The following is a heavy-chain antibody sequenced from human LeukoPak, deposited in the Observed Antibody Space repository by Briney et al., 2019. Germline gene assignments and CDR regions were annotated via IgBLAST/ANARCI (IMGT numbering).Heavy chain of an antibody. D-gene: IGHD3-16*01. CDR2: IGYVVSNK. CDR1: GFTFSSYG. J-gene: IGHJ4*02. Sequence: PGGSLRLSCAASGFTFSSYGMHWVRQAPGKGRGWGAFIGYVVSNKYYADSVKGRFTFSRDNSKNTLYLQMNSLRAEDTAVYYCARLDYDYVWGSSNPYYFDYWGQGTLVTVSP. V-gene: IGHV3-33*01. CDR3: ARLDYDYVWGSSNPYYFDY.